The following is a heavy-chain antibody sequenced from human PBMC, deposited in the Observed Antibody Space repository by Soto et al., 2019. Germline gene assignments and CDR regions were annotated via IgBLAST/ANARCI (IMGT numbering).Heavy chain of an antibody. CDR3: AREQNRYYDTTGYYMGLFDS. CDR1: GFPVSSNY. CDR2: IYTGGGT. Sequence: PGGSLRLSCAASGFPVSSNYISWVRQAPGKGLEWVSLIYTGGGTFFADSVKGRFTISRDNSKNTVYLQMNSLRVDDTAVYYCAREQNRYYDTTGYYMGLFDSWGQGTRVTVSS. J-gene: IGHJ4*02. D-gene: IGHD3-22*01. V-gene: IGHV3-53*01.